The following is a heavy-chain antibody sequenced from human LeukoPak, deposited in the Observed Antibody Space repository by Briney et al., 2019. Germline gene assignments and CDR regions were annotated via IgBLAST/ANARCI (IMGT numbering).Heavy chain of an antibody. J-gene: IGHJ4*02. D-gene: IGHD3-10*01. CDR2: INPNSGGT. V-gene: IGHV1-2*02. CDR3: SLWFGELLEDGPFDY. CDR1: GYTFTGYY. Sequence: ASVKVSCKASGYTFTGYYMHWVRQAPGQGLEWMGWINPNSGGTNYAQKFQGRVTMTRDTSISTAYMELSRLRSDDTAVYYCSLWFGELLEDGPFDYWGQGTLVTVSS.